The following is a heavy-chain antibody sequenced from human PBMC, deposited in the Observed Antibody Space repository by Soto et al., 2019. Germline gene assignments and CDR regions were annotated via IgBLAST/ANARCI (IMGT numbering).Heavy chain of an antibody. Sequence: GLDLEWLALIYWNDDKRYSPSLKSRLTITKDTSKNQVVLTMTNMDPVDTATYYCAHRRSYGSYYYYGMDVWGQGTTVTVSS. V-gene: IGHV2-5*01. CDR2: IYWNDDK. D-gene: IGHD5-18*01. CDR3: AHRRSYGSYYYYGMDV. J-gene: IGHJ6*02.